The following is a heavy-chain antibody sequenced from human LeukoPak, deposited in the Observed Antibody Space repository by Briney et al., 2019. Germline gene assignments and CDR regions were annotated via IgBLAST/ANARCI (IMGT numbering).Heavy chain of an antibody. J-gene: IGHJ3*02. Sequence: PGGSLRLSCGASGFTFDDYAMHWVRQAPGKGLEWVSGISGNSDYIGYADSVKGRFIISRDNAKNSLYLQMSSLRPEDTALYYCAKDVFRTFNAFNIWGQGTMVTVSS. CDR1: GFTFDDYA. D-gene: IGHD1-14*01. V-gene: IGHV3-9*01. CDR3: AKDVFRTFNAFNI. CDR2: ISGNSDYI.